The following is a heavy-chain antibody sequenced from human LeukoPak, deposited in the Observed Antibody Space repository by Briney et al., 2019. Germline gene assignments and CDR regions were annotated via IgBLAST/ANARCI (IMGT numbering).Heavy chain of an antibody. D-gene: IGHD5-18*01. CDR3: ARGYSYGQRFDY. V-gene: IGHV4-34*01. CDR1: GGSFSGYY. CDR2: INHSGST. J-gene: IGHJ4*02. Sequence: SETLSLTCAVYGGSFSGYYWSWIRQPPGKGLEWIGEINHSGSTNYNLSLKSRVTISVDTSKNQFSLKLSSVTAADTAVYYCARGYSYGQRFDYWGQGTLVTVSS.